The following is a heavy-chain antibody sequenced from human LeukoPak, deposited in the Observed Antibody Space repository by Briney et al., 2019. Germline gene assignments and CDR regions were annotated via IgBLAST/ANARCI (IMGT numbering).Heavy chain of an antibody. D-gene: IGHD5-18*01. V-gene: IGHV3-74*03. Sequence: GGSLRLSCAASGFTFSRYWMHWVRQAPGKGLMWVSRISPDGSTTLYADSVKGRFTISRDNAKNSLYLQMNSLRAEDTAVYYCAREAGIPPSTQQWPTSVDYWGQGTLVTVSS. CDR2: ISPDGSTT. J-gene: IGHJ4*02. CDR1: GFTFSRYW. CDR3: AREAGIPPSTQQWPTSVDY.